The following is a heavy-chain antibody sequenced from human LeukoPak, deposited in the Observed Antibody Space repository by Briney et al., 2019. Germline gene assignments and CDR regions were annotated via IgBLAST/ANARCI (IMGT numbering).Heavy chain of an antibody. Sequence: GGSLRLSCAASGFTFSSYGMHWVRQAPGKGLEWVAFIRYDGGNKYYADSVKGRFTISRDNSKNTLYLQMNSLRAEDTAVYYCARGRYADYLDYWGQGTLVTVSS. CDR3: ARGRYADYLDY. CDR2: IRYDGGNK. V-gene: IGHV3-30*02. J-gene: IGHJ4*02. D-gene: IGHD1-1*01. CDR1: GFTFSSYG.